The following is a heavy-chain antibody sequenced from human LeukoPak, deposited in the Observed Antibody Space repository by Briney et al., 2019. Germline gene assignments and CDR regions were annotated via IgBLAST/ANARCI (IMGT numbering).Heavy chain of an antibody. Sequence: ASVKVSCKASGYTFTGYYMHWVRQAPGQGLEWMGWINPNSGGTNYAQKFQGRVTMTRDTSISTAYMELSRLRSDDTAVYYCARGGEYSTSLYYFDYWGQGTLVTVSS. CDR3: ARGGEYSTSLYYFDY. V-gene: IGHV1-2*02. D-gene: IGHD6-6*01. CDR2: INPNSGGT. J-gene: IGHJ4*02. CDR1: GYTFTGYY.